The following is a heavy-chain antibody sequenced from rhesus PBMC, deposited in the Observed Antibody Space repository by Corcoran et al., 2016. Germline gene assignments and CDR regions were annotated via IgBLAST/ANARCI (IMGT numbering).Heavy chain of an antibody. J-gene: IGHJ1*01. CDR1: GGSISSNY. Sequence: QLQLQESGPGLVKPSETLSLTCSVSGGSISSNYWSWIRQPPGKGLEWIGRIAGSVGSTDYNPSLKSRVTISTDTSKNQFSLKLSSVTAAGTAVYYCARGERLVNEYFEFWGQGALVTVSS. D-gene: IGHD6S26*01. V-gene: IGHV4-173*01. CDR2: IAGSVGST. CDR3: ARGERLVNEYFEF.